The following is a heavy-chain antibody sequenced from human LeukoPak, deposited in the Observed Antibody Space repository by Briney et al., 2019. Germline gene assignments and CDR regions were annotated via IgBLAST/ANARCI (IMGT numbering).Heavy chain of an antibody. D-gene: IGHD5-18*01. CDR1: GFTFSSYR. J-gene: IGHJ4*02. Sequence: KPGGSLRLSCAASGFTFSSYRMNWVRQAPGKGLEWVSSISSSSSYIYYADSVKGRFTISRDNAKNSLYLQMNRLRAEDTAVYYCARGTAMVFDYFDYWGQGTLVTASS. CDR3: ARGTAMVFDYFDY. V-gene: IGHV3-21*01. CDR2: ISSSSSYI.